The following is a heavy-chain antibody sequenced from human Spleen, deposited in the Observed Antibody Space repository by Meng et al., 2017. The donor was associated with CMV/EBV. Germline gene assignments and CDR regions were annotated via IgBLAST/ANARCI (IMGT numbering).Heavy chain of an antibody. V-gene: IGHV3-30*04. CDR1: FTFSSHA. CDR2: ISYDGSNK. D-gene: IGHD1-26*01. J-gene: IGHJ4*02. Sequence: FTFSSHAMPWCRQPPGKGLEWVAVISYDGSNKYYADSVKGRFTISRDNSKNTLYLQMNSLRAEDTAVYYCARDRRYSGSYYPYYFDYWGQGTLVTVSS. CDR3: ARDRRYSGSYYPYYFDY.